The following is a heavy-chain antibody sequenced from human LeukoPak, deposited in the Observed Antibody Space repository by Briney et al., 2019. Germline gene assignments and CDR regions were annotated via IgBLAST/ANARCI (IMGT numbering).Heavy chain of an antibody. CDR3: ARDPEYSSGWFGLDV. V-gene: IGHV3-48*03. CDR1: GFTFRSYE. D-gene: IGHD6-19*01. Sequence: GGSLRLSCAASGFTFRSYEMNWVRQAPGKGLEWVSYISSSGGTIYYADSVKGRFTISRDNAKNSLYLQMSSLRAEDSALYYCARDPEYSSGWFGLDVWGQGATVTVSS. J-gene: IGHJ6*02. CDR2: ISSSGGTI.